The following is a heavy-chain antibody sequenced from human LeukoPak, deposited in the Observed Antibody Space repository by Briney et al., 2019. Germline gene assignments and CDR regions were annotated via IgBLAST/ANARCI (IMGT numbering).Heavy chain of an antibody. CDR3: ARDTRGATIDY. CDR2: IYSAGST. V-gene: IGHV3-53*01. CDR1: GFAVSSTY. J-gene: IGHJ4*02. D-gene: IGHD5-24*01. Sequence: GGSLRLSCAASGFAVSSTYMSWVRQAPGKGLEWVSVIYSAGSTYYADSVKGRFTISRDNSKNTLYLQMNSLRAEDTAVYYCARDTRGATIDYWGQGTLVTVSS.